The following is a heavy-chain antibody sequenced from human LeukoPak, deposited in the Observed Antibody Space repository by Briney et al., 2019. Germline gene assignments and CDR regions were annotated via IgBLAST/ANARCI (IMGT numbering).Heavy chain of an antibody. J-gene: IGHJ6*03. CDR1: GFTFGDYA. V-gene: IGHV3-49*04. Sequence: GGSLRLSCTASGFTFGDYAMNWVRQAPGKGLEWVGFVRSKLSGGTTEYAASVRGRFTISRDDSKSTAYLQMNSLRAEDTAVYYCARGNRAYYYYMDVWGKGTTVTVSS. CDR2: VRSKLSGGTT. CDR3: ARGNRAYYYYMDV.